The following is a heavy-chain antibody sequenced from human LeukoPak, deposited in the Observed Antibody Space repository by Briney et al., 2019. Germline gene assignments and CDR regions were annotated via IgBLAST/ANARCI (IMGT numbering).Heavy chain of an antibody. CDR3: AKSKDTTMVTPVVCDY. J-gene: IGHJ4*02. CDR1: GFTFSRYG. Sequence: PGGSLRLSCAASGFTFSRYGMSWDRQAPGKGLEWVSAISGSGGSTYDADSVEGRFTISRDNSKNTVYLQMNSLRAEDTAVYYCAKSKDTTMVTPVVCDYWGRGTLVTVSS. D-gene: IGHD3-10*01. V-gene: IGHV3-23*01. CDR2: ISGSGGST.